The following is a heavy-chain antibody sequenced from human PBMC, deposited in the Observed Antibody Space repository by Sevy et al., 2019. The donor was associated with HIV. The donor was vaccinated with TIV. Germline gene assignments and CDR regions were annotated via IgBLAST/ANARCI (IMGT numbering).Heavy chain of an antibody. CDR3: AHLQTGRAVAAAFDY. V-gene: IGHV1-24*01. Sequence: ASVKVSCKVSGYTLTELSMHWVRQAPGKGLEWMGGFDPEDGETIYAQKFQGRVTMTEDTSTDTAYMELSSLRSEDTAVYYCAHLQTGRAVAAAFDYWGQRTLVTVSS. CDR2: FDPEDGET. D-gene: IGHD6-19*01. J-gene: IGHJ4*02. CDR1: GYTLTELS.